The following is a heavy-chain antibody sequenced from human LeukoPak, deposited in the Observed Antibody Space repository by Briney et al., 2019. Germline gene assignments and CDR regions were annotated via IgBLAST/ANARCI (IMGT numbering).Heavy chain of an antibody. CDR2: IYYSGST. CDR3: ARRHCSSTSCRNDEFDY. V-gene: IGHV4-31*03. CDR1: GGSISSGGYS. D-gene: IGHD2-2*01. Sequence: SQTLSLTCTVSGGSISSGGYSWSWIRQHPGKGLEWIGYIYYSGSTYYNPSLKSRVTISVDTSKNQFSLKLSSVTAADTAVYYCARRHCSSTSCRNDEFDYWGQGTLVTVSS. J-gene: IGHJ4*02.